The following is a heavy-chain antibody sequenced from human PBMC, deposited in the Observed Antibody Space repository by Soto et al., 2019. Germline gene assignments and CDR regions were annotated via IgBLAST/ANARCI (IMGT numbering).Heavy chain of an antibody. J-gene: IGHJ4*02. Sequence: SETLSLTCTVSGGSISSGGYYWSWIRQHPGKGLEWIGYIYYSGSTYYNPSLKSRVTISVDTSKNQFSLKLSSVTAADTAVYYCARDRGGNSGKTFDYWGQGTLVTVSS. V-gene: IGHV4-31*03. CDR3: ARDRGGNSGKTFDY. CDR1: GGSISSGGYY. CDR2: IYYSGST. D-gene: IGHD2-21*02.